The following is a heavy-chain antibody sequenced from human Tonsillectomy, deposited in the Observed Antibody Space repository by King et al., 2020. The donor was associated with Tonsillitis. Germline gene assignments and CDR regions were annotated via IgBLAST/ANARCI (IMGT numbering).Heavy chain of an antibody. CDR2: IKSDGSRT. J-gene: IGHJ3*02. V-gene: IGHV3-74*01. Sequence: GQLGEAGGDLVQPGGSLRLSCAASGFTFSSYWMHWVRQAPGKGLVWVSRIKSDGSRTSYADAVKGRFTISRDNAKNTLYLQMNSLRAEDTAVYYCAREGATIFGVGNGAFDIWGQGTMLTVSS. CDR1: GFTFSSYW. D-gene: IGHD3-3*01. CDR3: AREGATIFGVGNGAFDI.